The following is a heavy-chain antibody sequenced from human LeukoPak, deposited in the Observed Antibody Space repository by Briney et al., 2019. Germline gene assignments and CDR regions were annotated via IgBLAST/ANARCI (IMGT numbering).Heavy chain of an antibody. CDR1: GYTFTGYY. CDR2: INPNSGGT. CDR3: ARIDQGFYYYYGMDV. Sequence: GASVKVSCTASGYTFTGYYMHWVRQAPGQGLEWMGWINPNSGGTNYAQKFQGRVTMTRDTSIRTAYMELSRLRSDDTAVYYCARIDQGFYYYYGMDVWGQGTTVTVSS. V-gene: IGHV1-2*02. J-gene: IGHJ6*02.